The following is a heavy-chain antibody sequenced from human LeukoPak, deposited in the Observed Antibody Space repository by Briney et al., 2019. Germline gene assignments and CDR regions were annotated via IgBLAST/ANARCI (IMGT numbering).Heavy chain of an antibody. CDR1: GFTFSSYW. CDR2: INSDGSST. Sequence: GGSLRLSCAASGFTFSSYWMHWVRQAPGKGLVWVSRINSDGSSTSYADSVKGRFTISRDNAKNTLYLQMNSLRAEDTAVYYCASGAAAAQEVSDGGQGTLVTVSS. J-gene: IGHJ4*02. D-gene: IGHD6-13*01. CDR3: ASGAAAAQEVSD. V-gene: IGHV3-74*01.